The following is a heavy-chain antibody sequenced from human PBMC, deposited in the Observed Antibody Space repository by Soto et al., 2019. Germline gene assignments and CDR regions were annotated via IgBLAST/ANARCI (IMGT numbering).Heavy chain of an antibody. D-gene: IGHD6-13*01. V-gene: IGHV4-30-4*01. CDR2: IYYSGST. CDR1: GGSISSGDYY. J-gene: IGHJ4*02. CDR3: ARSGYSSSWYNPLPFDY. Sequence: PSETLSLTCTVSGGSISSGDYYWSWIRQPPGKGLEWIGYIYYSGSTYYNPSLKSRVTISVDTSKNQFSLKLSSVTAADTAVYYCARSGYSSSWYNPLPFDYWGQGTLVTVSS.